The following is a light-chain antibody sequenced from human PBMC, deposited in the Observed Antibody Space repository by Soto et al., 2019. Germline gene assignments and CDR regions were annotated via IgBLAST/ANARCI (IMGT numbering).Light chain of an antibody. CDR1: QILLHSNGYNY. CDR3: MQALQTPWT. CDR2: LGS. V-gene: IGKV2-28*01. J-gene: IGKJ1*01. Sequence: DIVITHSPVSRPVTPVEPASISFRSSQILLHSNGYNYLDWYLQKPGQSPQLLIYLGSNRASGVPDRFSGSGSGTDFTLKISRVEAEDVGVYYCMQALQTPWTFGQGTKVDIK.